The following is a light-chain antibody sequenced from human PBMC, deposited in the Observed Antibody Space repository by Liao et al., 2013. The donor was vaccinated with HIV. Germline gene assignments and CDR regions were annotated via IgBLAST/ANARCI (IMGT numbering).Light chain of an antibody. CDR1: SVGSKS. V-gene: IGLV3-21*01. CDR3: QTWDRTTYV. CDR2: FDS. J-gene: IGLJ1*01. Sequence: SYVLTQPPAVSVAPGETATITCGGHSVGSKSVHWYQHRPGQAPMVVIHFDSARPSGIPERFSGSNSGNTATLTISGTQAIDEADYYCQTWDRTTYVFGSGTKVTVL.